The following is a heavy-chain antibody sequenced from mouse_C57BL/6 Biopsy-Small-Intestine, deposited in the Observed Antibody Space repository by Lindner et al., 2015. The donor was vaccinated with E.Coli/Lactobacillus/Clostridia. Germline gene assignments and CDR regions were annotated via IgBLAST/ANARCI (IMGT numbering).Heavy chain of an antibody. J-gene: IGHJ3*01. V-gene: IGHV1-34*02. CDR1: GYTFTDYY. CDR3: ARGEDYGDFSY. CDR2: IFPNNDGT. Sequence: VQLQESGPELVKPGDSVKMSCKASGYTFTDYYMDWVKQSHGKSLEWIGCIFPNNDGTIYNQKFKGRATLTVDKSSITAYMELHSLTSEDSAVYYCARGEDYGDFSYWGRGALVTVSA. D-gene: IGHD2-13*01.